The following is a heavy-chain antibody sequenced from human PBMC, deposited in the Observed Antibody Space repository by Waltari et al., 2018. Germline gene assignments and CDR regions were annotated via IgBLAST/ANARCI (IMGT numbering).Heavy chain of an antibody. CDR2: SSGSGGTT. D-gene: IGHD4-4*01. CDR3: AKDRTGPYSITALDS. CDR1: GFTFSSYV. Sequence: EVQLLESGGGLIQPGGSLRLSCAASGFTFSSYVMSWVRQAPGKGLEWVSASSGSGGTTYYADSVKGRFTISRDKSKNTVYLQMNSLRAEDTAIYYCAKDRTGPYSITALDSWGQGTLVTVSS. J-gene: IGHJ4*02. V-gene: IGHV3-23*01.